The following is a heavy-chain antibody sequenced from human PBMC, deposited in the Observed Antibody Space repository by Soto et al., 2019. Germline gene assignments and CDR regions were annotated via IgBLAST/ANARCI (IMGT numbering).Heavy chain of an antibody. D-gene: IGHD2-15*01. CDR2: INPDGTTI. CDR1: GVTFSNYL. CDR3: ARVAVVAYWFDP. Sequence: EVQLVASGGGLVQHGGSLRLSCAASGVTFSNYLMHWVRQAPGTGLVWVSRINPDGTTITYAASVKGRFTISRDNAQNTLYLQMNSLRASDTAVYYFARVAVVAYWFDPWGQGNRVTVSS. J-gene: IGHJ5*02. V-gene: IGHV3-74*01.